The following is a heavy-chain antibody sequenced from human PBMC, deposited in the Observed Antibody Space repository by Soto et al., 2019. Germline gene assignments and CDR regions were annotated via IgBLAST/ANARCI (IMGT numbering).Heavy chain of an antibody. CDR3: ARDLSGLSDC. CDR1: GDSVSSNSAA. Sequence: SQTLSLTCAISGDSVSSNSAAWNWIRQSPSRGLEWLGRTYYRSAKWYNDYAVFVKSRISINPDTSKNQFSLQLNSVTPEDTAVYYCARDLSGLSDCWGQGTLVTVSS. J-gene: IGHJ4*02. CDR2: TYYRSAKWYN. V-gene: IGHV6-1*01.